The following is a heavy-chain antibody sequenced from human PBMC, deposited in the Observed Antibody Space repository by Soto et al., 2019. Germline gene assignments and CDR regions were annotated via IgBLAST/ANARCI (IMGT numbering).Heavy chain of an antibody. J-gene: IGHJ1*01. CDR2: INHSGNT. CDR3: ARGLRDSSGYYQVNYFQH. Sequence: PSQTLSLTCAVYGGSFSGYFWTWIRQPPGKGLEWIGEINHSGNTNYSPSLKSRVTISLDTSKNQFSLKLSSVTAADTAVYYCARGLRDSSGYYQVNYFQHLGQGNLVTVS. D-gene: IGHD3-22*01. V-gene: IGHV4-34*01. CDR1: GGSFSGYF.